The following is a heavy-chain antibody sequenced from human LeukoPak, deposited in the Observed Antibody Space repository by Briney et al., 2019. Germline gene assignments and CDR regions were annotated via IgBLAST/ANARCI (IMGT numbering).Heavy chain of an antibody. CDR2: IYTSGTT. Sequence: SETLSLTCTVSGFSISSYHWSWIRQPPGKGLEWIGYIYTSGTTNYNPSLKSGLTTSVDTTNHQFYLKLSSVTAADTAVYYCAKDVSFVGDSAWGDAFDIWGQGTMVTVS. J-gene: IGHJ3*02. CDR1: GFSISSYH. D-gene: IGHD5-12*01. CDR3: AKDVSFVGDSAWGDAFDI. V-gene: IGHV4-4*09.